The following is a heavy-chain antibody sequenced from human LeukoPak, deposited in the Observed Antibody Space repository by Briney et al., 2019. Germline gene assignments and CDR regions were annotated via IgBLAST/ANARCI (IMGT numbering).Heavy chain of an antibody. D-gene: IGHD6-13*01. CDR1: GGSISSYY. CDR2: ICYSGST. J-gene: IGHJ6*02. V-gene: IGHV4-59*08. Sequence: SETLSLTCTVSGGSISSYYWSWIRQPPGKGLEWIGYICYSGSTNYNPSLKSRVTISVDTSKNQFSLKLSSVTAADTAVYYCARARRSIAAAGTKGMDVWGQGTTVTVSS. CDR3: ARARRSIAAAGTKGMDV.